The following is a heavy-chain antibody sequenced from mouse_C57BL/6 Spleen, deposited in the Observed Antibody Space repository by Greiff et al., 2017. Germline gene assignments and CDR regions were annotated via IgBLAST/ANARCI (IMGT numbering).Heavy chain of an antibody. V-gene: IGHV5-17*01. CDR3: AREEGGGYFDY. D-gene: IGHD1-1*02. Sequence: EVKLMESGGGLVKPGGSLKLSCAASGFTFSDYGMHWVRQAPEKGLEWVAYISSGSSTIYYADKVKGRFTIARDNAKNTLFLQMTSLRSEDTAMYYCAREEGGGYFDYWGQGTTLTVSS. CDR2: ISSGSSTI. CDR1: GFTFSDYG. J-gene: IGHJ2*01.